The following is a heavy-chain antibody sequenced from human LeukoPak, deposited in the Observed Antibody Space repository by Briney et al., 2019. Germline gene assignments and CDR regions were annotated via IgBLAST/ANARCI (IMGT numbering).Heavy chain of an antibody. D-gene: IGHD5/OR15-5a*01. J-gene: IGHJ3*02. Sequence: GGSLGLSCAASGFTFSSYGMNWVRQAPGRGLEWVSSISTSSGYIYYAGSLEGRFTISRDNAKNSLYLQMDGLRAEDTAVYYCARGRGYSVSSDAFDIWGQGTMVTVSS. CDR1: GFTFSSYG. V-gene: IGHV3-21*06. CDR2: ISTSSGYI. CDR3: ARGRGYSVSSDAFDI.